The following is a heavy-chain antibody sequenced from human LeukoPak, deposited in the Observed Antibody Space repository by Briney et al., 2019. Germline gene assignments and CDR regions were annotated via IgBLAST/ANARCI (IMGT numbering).Heavy chain of an antibody. V-gene: IGHV3-23*01. Sequence: GGSLRLSCAASGFTFSSYGMSWVRQAPGKGLEWVSAISGSGSGGSTYYADSVKGRFTISRDNSKNTLYLQMNSLRAGDTAVYYCAKSGYNRFDYWGQGTLVTVSS. CDR1: GFTFSSYG. D-gene: IGHD5-24*01. J-gene: IGHJ4*02. CDR2: ISGSGSGGST. CDR3: AKSGYNRFDY.